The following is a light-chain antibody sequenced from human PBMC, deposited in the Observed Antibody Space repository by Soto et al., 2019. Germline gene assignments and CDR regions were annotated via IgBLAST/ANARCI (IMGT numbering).Light chain of an antibody. J-gene: IGLJ2*01. CDR1: NIGSKS. Sequence: SYGLTQQPSVSVAPGKTARITCGGNNIGSKSVHWYQQKPGQATVLVIYYDSDRPSGSPERFSGSNSGNTATLTISRVEAGDEADYYCQVWDSSSDRDVVFGGGTKLTVL. V-gene: IGLV3-21*04. CDR2: YDS. CDR3: QVWDSSSDRDVV.